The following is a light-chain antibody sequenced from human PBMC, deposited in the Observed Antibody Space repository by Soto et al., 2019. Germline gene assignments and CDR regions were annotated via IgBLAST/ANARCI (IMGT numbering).Light chain of an antibody. V-gene: IGLV2-14*01. Sequence: QSVLTQPASVSGSPGQSITISCTGTSSDVGGYNYVSWYQQHPGKAPKLMIYDVSNRPSGVSNRFSGSKSGNTASLTISGLQAEDEADYYCSSYKSRSTLLFGTGTKVNVL. J-gene: IGLJ1*01. CDR3: SSYKSRSTLL. CDR2: DVS. CDR1: SSDVGGYNY.